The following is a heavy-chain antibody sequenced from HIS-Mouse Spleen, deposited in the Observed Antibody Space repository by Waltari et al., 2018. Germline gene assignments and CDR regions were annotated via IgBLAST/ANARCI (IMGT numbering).Heavy chain of an antibody. CDR3: AKDRGSPLYFDY. D-gene: IGHD1-26*01. CDR1: GFTFSSYG. J-gene: IGHJ4*02. CDR2: ISYDGSNK. Sequence: QVQLVESGGGVVQPGRSLRLSCAASGFTFSSYGMHWVRQAPGKGLEWGAVISYDGSNKYYADSVKCRFTISRDNSKNTLYLQMNSLRAEDTAVYYCAKDRGSPLYFDYWGQGTLVTVSS. V-gene: IGHV3-30*18.